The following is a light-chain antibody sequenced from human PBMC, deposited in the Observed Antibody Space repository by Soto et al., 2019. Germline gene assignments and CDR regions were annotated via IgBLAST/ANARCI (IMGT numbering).Light chain of an antibody. CDR1: SNDVGGYNY. Sequence: QSVLTQPASVSGSPGQSITISRTGSSNDVGGYNYVSGYQQHPGQAPKLIIYEVSDRPSGVSPRFSGSKSGNTASLTISGLQVEDEADYFCTSYTSTIPYVFGSGTKVTVL. CDR3: TSYTSTIPYV. V-gene: IGLV2-14*01. J-gene: IGLJ1*01. CDR2: EVS.